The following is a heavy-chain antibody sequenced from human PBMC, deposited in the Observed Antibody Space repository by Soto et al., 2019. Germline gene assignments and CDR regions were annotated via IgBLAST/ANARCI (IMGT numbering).Heavy chain of an antibody. Sequence: PGGSLRLSCAASGFTFSSYAMSWVRQAPGKGLEWVSAISGSGGSTYYADSVKGRFTISRDNSKNTLYLQMNSLRAEDTAVYYCAKGNYDSSGYRYYYGMDVWGQGTSVTVS. CDR1: GFTFSSYA. V-gene: IGHV3-23*01. D-gene: IGHD3-22*01. CDR2: ISGSGGST. J-gene: IGHJ6*02. CDR3: AKGNYDSSGYRYYYGMDV.